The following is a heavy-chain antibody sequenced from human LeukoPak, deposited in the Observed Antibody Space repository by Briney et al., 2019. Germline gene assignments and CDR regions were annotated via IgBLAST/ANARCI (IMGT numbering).Heavy chain of an antibody. CDR3: ARDSWFGELFYYYYYMDV. V-gene: IGHV3-7*01. D-gene: IGHD3-10*01. J-gene: IGHJ6*03. CDR2: IKQDGSEK. Sequence: GGSLRLSCVASGFTFSTYSLNWVRQAPGKGLEWVANIKQDGSEKYYVDSVKGRFTISRDNAKNSLYLQMNSLRAEDTAVYYCARDSWFGELFYYYYYMDVWGKGTTVTISS. CDR1: GFTFSTYS.